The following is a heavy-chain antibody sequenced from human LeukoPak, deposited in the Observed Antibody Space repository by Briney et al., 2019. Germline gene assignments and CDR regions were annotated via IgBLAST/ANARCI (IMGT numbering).Heavy chain of an antibody. V-gene: IGHV3-64D*09. CDR2: ISSNGGNT. D-gene: IGHD1-26*01. CDR3: VKRSGLYFDY. J-gene: IGHJ4*02. CDR1: GFSFSSYA. Sequence: GGSLRLSCSASGFSFSSYAIHWVRQAPGKGLQYVSGISSNGGNTYNADSVKGRFTISRDNSKNTVDLQMSSLRAEDTAVYYCVKRSGLYFDYWGQGTLVTVSS.